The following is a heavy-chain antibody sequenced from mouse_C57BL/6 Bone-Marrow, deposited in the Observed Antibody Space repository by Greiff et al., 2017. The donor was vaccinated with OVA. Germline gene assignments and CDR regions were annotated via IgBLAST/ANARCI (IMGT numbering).Heavy chain of an antibody. D-gene: IGHD1-1*01. CDR1: GYTFTSYG. CDR3: ARCRMYYGSSLFAY. Sequence: QVQLQQSGAELARPGASVKLSCKASGYTFTSYGISWVKQRPGQGLEWIGELYPRSGNTYYNEKFKGKATLTADKSSSTAYMELRSLTSEDSAVYFCARCRMYYGSSLFAYWGQGTLVTVSA. V-gene: IGHV1-81*01. J-gene: IGHJ3*01. CDR2: LYPRSGNT.